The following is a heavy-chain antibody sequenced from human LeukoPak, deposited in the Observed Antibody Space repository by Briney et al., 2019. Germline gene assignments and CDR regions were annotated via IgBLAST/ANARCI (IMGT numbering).Heavy chain of an antibody. CDR1: GFTFSSYG. CDR2: ISSSSSIM. J-gene: IGHJ4*02. CDR3: ARAGDGSGYYYRLEH. D-gene: IGHD3-22*01. Sequence: GGSLRLSCAASGFTFSSYGMSWVRQAPGKGLEWVSYISSSSSIMDYADSVKGRFTISRDNAKNSLYLQVNSLRDEDTAVYYCARAGDGSGYYYRLEHWGQGTLVTVSS. V-gene: IGHV3-48*02.